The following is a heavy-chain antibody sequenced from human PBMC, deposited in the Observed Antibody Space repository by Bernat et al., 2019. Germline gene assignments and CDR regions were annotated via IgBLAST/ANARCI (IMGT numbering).Heavy chain of an antibody. J-gene: IGHJ5*02. D-gene: IGHD3-3*01. CDR2: MNPNSGNT. CDR3: ARGRGWTYYDFWSGYYSGFMSWFDP. V-gene: IGHV1-8*01. Sequence: QVQLVQSGAEVKKPGASVKVSCKASGYTFTSYDINWVRQATGQGLEWMGWMNPNSGNTGYAQKFQGRVTMTRNTSISTAYMELSSLRSEDTAVYYCARGRGWTYYDFWSGYYSGFMSWFDPWGQGTLVTVSS. CDR1: GYTFTSYD.